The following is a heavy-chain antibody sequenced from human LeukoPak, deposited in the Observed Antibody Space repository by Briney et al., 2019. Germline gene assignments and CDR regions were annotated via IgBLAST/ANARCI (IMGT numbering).Heavy chain of an antibody. CDR3: ARDGYNYGWFDP. CDR2: IYYSGST. V-gene: IGHV4-31*03. CDR1: GGSISSGGYY. Sequence: KTSETLSLTCTVSGGSISSGGYYWSWIRQHPGKGLEWIGYIYYSGSTYYNPSLKSRVTISVDTSKNQFSLKLSSVTAADTAVYYCARDGYNYGWFDPWGQGTLVTVSS. D-gene: IGHD5-24*01. J-gene: IGHJ5*02.